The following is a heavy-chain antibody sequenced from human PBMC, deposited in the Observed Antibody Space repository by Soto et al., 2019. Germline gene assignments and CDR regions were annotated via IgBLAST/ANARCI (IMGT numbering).Heavy chain of an antibody. V-gene: IGHV3-23*01. D-gene: IGHD3-22*01. J-gene: IGHJ4*02. CDR2: ISGGGGST. Sequence: GGSLRLSCAASGFSFSIYAMNWVRQAPGKGLEWVSGISGGGGSTYHADSVKGRFTISRDNSKNTLYLQMNSLRAEDTAVYYCAKDPTSYDSSAQFDSWGQGT. CDR3: AKDPTSYDSSAQFDS. CDR1: GFSFSIYA.